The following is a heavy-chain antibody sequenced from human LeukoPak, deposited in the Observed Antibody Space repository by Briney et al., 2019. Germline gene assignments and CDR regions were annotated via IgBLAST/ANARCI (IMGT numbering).Heavy chain of an antibody. CDR2: IYPGDSDT. V-gene: IGHV5-51*01. D-gene: IGHD6-13*01. CDR3: ARQDLLYSSSWNNWFDP. CDR1: GYSFTSYW. Sequence: LGESLKISCKGSGYSFTSYWIGWVRQMPGKGLEWVGIIYPGDSDTRYSPSFQGQVTISADRSISTAYLQWSSLKASDTAMYYCARQDLLYSSSWNNWFDPWGQGTLVTVSS. J-gene: IGHJ5*02.